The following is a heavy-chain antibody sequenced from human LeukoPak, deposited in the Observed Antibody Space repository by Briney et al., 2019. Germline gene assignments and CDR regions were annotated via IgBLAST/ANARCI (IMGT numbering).Heavy chain of an antibody. CDR3: AREGQWLASY. Sequence: PGGSLRLSCAASGFTFSSYEMNWVRQAPGKGLEWVSYISSSGSTIYYADSVKGRFTISRDNAKNSLYLQMNSLRAEDTAVYYCAREGQWLASYWGQGTLDTVSS. D-gene: IGHD6-19*01. CDR2: ISSSGSTI. V-gene: IGHV3-48*03. CDR1: GFTFSSYE. J-gene: IGHJ4*02.